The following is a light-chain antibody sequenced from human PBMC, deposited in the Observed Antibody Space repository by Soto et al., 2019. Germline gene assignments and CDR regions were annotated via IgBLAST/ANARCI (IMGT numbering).Light chain of an antibody. Sequence: QSALTQPPSASGSPGQSVTISCTGTSSDVGGYNHVSWYQQHPGKAPRLMIYGVDKRPSGVPDRFSGSKSGNTASLTVAGLQAEDEADYYSSSYAGNTNVVFGGWTKLTVL. CDR2: GVD. V-gene: IGLV2-8*01. CDR3: SSYAGNTNVV. CDR1: SSDVGGYNH. J-gene: IGLJ2*01.